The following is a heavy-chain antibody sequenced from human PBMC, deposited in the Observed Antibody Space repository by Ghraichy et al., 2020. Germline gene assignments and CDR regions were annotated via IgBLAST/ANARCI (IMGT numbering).Heavy chain of an antibody. CDR3: AKESGIAVAGPGKLDFDY. Sequence: GESLNISCAASGFTFSSYAMSWVRQAPGKGLEWVSAISGSGGSTYYADSVKGRFTISRDNSKNTLYLQMNSLRAEDTAVYYCAKESGIAVAGPGKLDFDYWGQGTLVTVSS. J-gene: IGHJ4*02. CDR2: ISGSGGST. CDR1: GFTFSSYA. D-gene: IGHD6-19*01. V-gene: IGHV3-23*01.